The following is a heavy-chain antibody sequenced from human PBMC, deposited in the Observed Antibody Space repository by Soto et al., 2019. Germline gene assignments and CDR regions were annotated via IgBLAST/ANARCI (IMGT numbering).Heavy chain of an antibody. J-gene: IGHJ6*02. D-gene: IGHD6-13*01. CDR2: IGTAGDP. CDR3: ARSPPPAAAGTAGMDV. CDR1: GFTFSSYD. V-gene: IGHV3-13*05. Sequence: GGSLRLSCVASGFTFSSYDMHWVRQATGKGLEWVSAIGTAGDPYYPGSVKGRFTISRENAKNSLYLQMNSLRAGDTAVYYCARSPPPAAAGTAGMDVWGQGTTVTVSS.